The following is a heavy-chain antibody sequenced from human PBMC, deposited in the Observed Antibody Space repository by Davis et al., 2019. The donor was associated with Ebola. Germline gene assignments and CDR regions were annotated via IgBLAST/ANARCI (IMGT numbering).Heavy chain of an antibody. Sequence: GESLKISCVASGGFPFSKYAMHWVRQGPGKGLEWVAAISYDGNYIYYADSVRGRFTISREDSENTLYLQMNSLRAEDTALYYCARSFHSGGIRTGFWDYWGQGTLVTVSS. CDR2: ISYDGNYI. CDR3: ARSFHSGGIRTGFWDY. V-gene: IGHV3-30-3*01. D-gene: IGHD2-15*01. CDR1: GGFPFSKYA. J-gene: IGHJ4*02.